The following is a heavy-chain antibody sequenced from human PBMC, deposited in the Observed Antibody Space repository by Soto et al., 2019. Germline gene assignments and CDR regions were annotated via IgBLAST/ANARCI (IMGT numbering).Heavy chain of an antibody. CDR3: ARDGGYSYGWDYYYYGMDV. Sequence: PGGSLRLSCAASGFTFSSYAMHWVRQAPGKGLEYVSAISSNGGSTYYANSVKGRFTISRDNSKNTLYLQMGSLRAEDMAVYYCARDGGYSYGWDYYYYGMDVWGQGPTVTVSS. V-gene: IGHV3-64*01. CDR1: GFTFSSYA. CDR2: ISSNGGST. J-gene: IGHJ6*02. D-gene: IGHD5-18*01.